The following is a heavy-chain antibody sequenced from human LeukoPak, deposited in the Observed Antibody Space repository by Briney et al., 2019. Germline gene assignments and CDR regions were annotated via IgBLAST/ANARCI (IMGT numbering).Heavy chain of an antibody. D-gene: IGHD2-8*02. Sequence: GGSLRLSCTASGFSFSSYSMNWVRQAPGKGLEWVSTIPSSSDSIYYADSVKGRFTVSRDNAENSLYLHMNSLRAEDTAVYYCARGCSGGVCFRDFWGQGALVTVSS. CDR1: GFSFSSYS. V-gene: IGHV3-21*06. CDR2: IPSSSDSI. J-gene: IGHJ4*02. CDR3: ARGCSGGVCFRDF.